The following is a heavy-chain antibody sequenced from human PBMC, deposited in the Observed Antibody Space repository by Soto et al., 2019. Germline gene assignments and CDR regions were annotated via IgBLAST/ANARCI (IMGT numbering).Heavy chain of an antibody. D-gene: IGHD2-2*01. CDR1: GGSFSGYC. J-gene: IGHJ6*02. V-gene: IGHV4-34*01. Sequence: SETLSLTYAVYGGSFSGYCWSWIRQPPGKGLEWIGEINHSGSTNYNPSLKSRVTISVDTSKNQFSLKLSSVTAADTAVYYCARKGISRLVPKYNYGMDVWGQGTTVTVSS. CDR2: INHSGST. CDR3: ARKGISRLVPKYNYGMDV.